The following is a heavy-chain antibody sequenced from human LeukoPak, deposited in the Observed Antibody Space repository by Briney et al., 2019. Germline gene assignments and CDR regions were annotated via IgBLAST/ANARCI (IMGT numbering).Heavy chain of an antibody. V-gene: IGHV1-18*01. CDR2: ISAYNGNT. D-gene: IGHD4-17*01. CDR3: ARGQHDYGDYGDAFDI. J-gene: IGHJ3*02. CDR1: GYTFTSYG. Sequence: GASVKVSCKASGYTFTSYGISWVRQAPGQGLEWMGWISAYNGNTNYAQKLQGRVTMTTDTSTSTAYMELRSLRSDDTAVYCCARGQHDYGDYGDAFDIWGQGTMVTVSS.